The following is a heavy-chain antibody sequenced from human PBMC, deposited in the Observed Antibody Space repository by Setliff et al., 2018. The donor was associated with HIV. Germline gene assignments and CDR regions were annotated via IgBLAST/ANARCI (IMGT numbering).Heavy chain of an antibody. CDR1: GDSISTDY. D-gene: IGHD6-19*01. CDR3: ARSPRIGVAGEFEY. CDR2: IYNSAST. Sequence: PSETLSLTCTVSGDSISTDYWTWIRQPPGKGLEWIGYIYNSASTSYNPSLKSRVTISVDTSKNQFSLKVNSVTAADTAVYYCARSPRIGVAGEFEYWGKGTLVTVSS. J-gene: IGHJ4*02. V-gene: IGHV4-4*09.